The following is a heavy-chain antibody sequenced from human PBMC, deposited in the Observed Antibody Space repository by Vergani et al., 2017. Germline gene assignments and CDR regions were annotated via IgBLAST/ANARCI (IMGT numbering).Heavy chain of an antibody. CDR3: ARDPRGYGGDPEDYYYGMDV. J-gene: IGHJ6*02. CDR2: IYYSGST. CDR1: GGSISSGDYY. D-gene: IGHD2-21*02. Sequence: QVQLQESGPGLVKPSQTLSLTCTVSGGSISSGDYYWSWIRQPPGKGLEWIGYIYYSGSTYYNPSLKSRVTISVDTSKNQFSLKLSSVTAADTAVYYCARDPRGYGGDPEDYYYGMDVWGQGTTVTVSS. V-gene: IGHV4-30-4*08.